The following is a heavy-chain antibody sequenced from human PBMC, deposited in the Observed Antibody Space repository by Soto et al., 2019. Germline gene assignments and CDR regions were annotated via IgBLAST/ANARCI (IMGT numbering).Heavy chain of an antibody. J-gene: IGHJ4*02. CDR3: ARVRGSDCSGGSCYSGDFDY. V-gene: IGHV1-2*04. CDR1: GYTFTGYY. Sequence: ASVQVSCKASGYTFTGYYMHWVRQAPGQGLEWMGWINPNSGGTNYAQKFQGWVTMTRDTSISTAYMELSRLRSDDTAVYYRARVRGSDCSGGSCYSGDFDYWGQGTLVTVSS. CDR2: INPNSGGT. D-gene: IGHD2-15*01.